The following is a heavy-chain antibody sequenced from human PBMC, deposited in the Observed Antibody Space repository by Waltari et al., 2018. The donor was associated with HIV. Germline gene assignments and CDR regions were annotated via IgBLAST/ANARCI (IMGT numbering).Heavy chain of an antibody. Sequence: QLQLRESGPGLVKPLETLALNCSVSGGSITSYLWSWYRQPPGKGLEWIGYIHSTGSTNYNPSLKSRVTISVDTSKTVFSLQLNSVTAADTAIYYCARGIFGGNPGYWGRGTLITV. J-gene: IGHJ4*02. V-gene: IGHV4-59*01. D-gene: IGHD2-15*01. CDR1: GGSITSYL. CDR2: IHSTGST. CDR3: ARGIFGGNPGY.